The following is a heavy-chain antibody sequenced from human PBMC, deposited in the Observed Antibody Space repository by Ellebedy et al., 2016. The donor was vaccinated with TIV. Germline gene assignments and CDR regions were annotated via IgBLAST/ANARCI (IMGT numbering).Heavy chain of an antibody. Sequence: SVKVSCXASGRTFSSYTISWVRQAPGQGLEWMGGIIPIFGTANYAQKFQDRVTITADESTRTAYMELSSLRSEDTAVYYCARDFLRAPDGSESYNNWFDPWGQGTLVTVSS. D-gene: IGHD3-10*01. CDR3: ARDFLRAPDGSESYNNWFDP. CDR1: GRTFSSYT. V-gene: IGHV1-69*13. CDR2: IIPIFGTA. J-gene: IGHJ5*02.